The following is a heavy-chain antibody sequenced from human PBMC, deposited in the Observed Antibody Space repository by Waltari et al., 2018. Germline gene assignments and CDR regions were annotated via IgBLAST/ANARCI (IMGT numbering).Heavy chain of an antibody. Sequence: QLQLQESGPGLVKPSETLSLTCSVSGVSITSNRHYWGWIRQPPGQGLEWIGTMSYTGDPDSSPSLQSRVTISRDTSKNQLSLTLGSVTAADTAVYYCATYIGASVGTAAFDVWGQGTMVTVSS. CDR2: MSYTGDP. V-gene: IGHV4-39*01. D-gene: IGHD5-12*01. CDR3: ATYIGASVGTAAFDV. CDR1: GVSITSNRHY. J-gene: IGHJ3*01.